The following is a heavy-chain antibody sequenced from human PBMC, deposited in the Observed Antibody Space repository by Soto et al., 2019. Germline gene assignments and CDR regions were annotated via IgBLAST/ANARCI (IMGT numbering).Heavy chain of an antibody. J-gene: IGHJ4*02. CDR3: AKDKVPVVVTAPFDY. Sequence: QVQLVESGGGVVQPGRSLRLSCAASGFTFSSYGMHWVRQAPGKGPEWVAVISYDGSNKYYADSVKGRFTISRDNPKNTLYLQMNSLRADDTAGYYCAKDKVPVVVTAPFDYWGQGTLVTVSS. V-gene: IGHV3-30*18. CDR1: GFTFSSYG. D-gene: IGHD2-21*02. CDR2: ISYDGSNK.